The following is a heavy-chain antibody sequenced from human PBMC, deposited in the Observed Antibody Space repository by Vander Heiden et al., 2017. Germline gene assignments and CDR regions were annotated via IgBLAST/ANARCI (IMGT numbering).Heavy chain of an antibody. J-gene: IGHJ4*02. V-gene: IGHV3-30*18. CDR1: GFTFSSYG. Sequence: QMQLVVSGGGVVLLGRSLGLACAASGFTFSSYGMHWVRQAPGKGLEWVAVISYDGSNKYYADSVKGRFTISRDNSKNTLYLQMNSLRAEDTAVYYCAKDGKSGIFDYWGQGTLVTVSS. CDR2: ISYDGSNK. D-gene: IGHD3-10*01. CDR3: AKDGKSGIFDY.